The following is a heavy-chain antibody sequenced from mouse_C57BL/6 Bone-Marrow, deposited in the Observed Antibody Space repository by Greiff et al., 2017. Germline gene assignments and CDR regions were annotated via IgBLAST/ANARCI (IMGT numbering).Heavy chain of an antibody. V-gene: IGHV5-16*01. D-gene: IGHD1-1*01. CDR2: INYDGSST. Sequence: EVMLVESEGGLVQPGSSMKLSCTASGFTFSDYYMAWVRQVPEKGLGWVANINYDGSSTYYLDSLKSRFIISRDNAKNILYLQMSSLKSEDTATYYCARDGSSYWYFDVWGTGTTVTVSS. CDR3: ARDGSSYWYFDV. CDR1: GFTFSDYY. J-gene: IGHJ1*03.